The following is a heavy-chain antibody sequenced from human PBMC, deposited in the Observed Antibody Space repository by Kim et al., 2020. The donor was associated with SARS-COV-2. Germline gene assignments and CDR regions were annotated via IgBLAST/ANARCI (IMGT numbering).Heavy chain of an antibody. D-gene: IGHD3-22*01. Sequence: ASVKVSCKASGYTFTSYAMHWVRQAPGQRLEWMGWINAGNGITKYSQKFQGRVTITRDTSASTAYMELSSLRSEDTAVYYCARGWRDYYDSSGRGKQSIDYWGQGTLVTVSS. CDR1: GYTFTSYA. CDR2: INAGNGIT. J-gene: IGHJ4*02. CDR3: ARGWRDYYDSSGRGKQSIDY. V-gene: IGHV1-3*01.